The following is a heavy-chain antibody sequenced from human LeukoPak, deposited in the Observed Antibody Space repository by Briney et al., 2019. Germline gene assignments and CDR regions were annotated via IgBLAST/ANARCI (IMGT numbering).Heavy chain of an antibody. Sequence: NPSETLSLTCTVSGGSISSYYWSWIRQPPGKGLEWIGYIYYSGSTNYNPSLKSRVTISVDTSKNQFSLKLSSVTAADTAVYYCARLDYPWYFDYWGQGTLVTVSS. J-gene: IGHJ4*02. CDR1: GGSISSYY. D-gene: IGHD4-11*01. V-gene: IGHV4-59*01. CDR2: IYYSGST. CDR3: ARLDYPWYFDY.